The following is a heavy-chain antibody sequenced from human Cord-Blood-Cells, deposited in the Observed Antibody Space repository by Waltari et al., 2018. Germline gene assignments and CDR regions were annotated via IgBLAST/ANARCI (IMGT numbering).Heavy chain of an antibody. V-gene: IGHV3-23*01. CDR3: AKGLYYDFWSGYYYYYYMDV. CDR2: IGGSGGST. J-gene: IGHJ6*03. D-gene: IGHD3-3*01. CDR1: GFPFSSYA. Sequence: VQLLESGGGLVQLGGCLRLSGAAPGFPFSSYAMSWVRQVPVTGLWWVSAIGGSGGSTYYADSVKGRFTISRDNSKNTLYLQMNSLRAEDTAVYYCAKGLYYDFWSGYYYYYYMDVWGKGTTVTVSS.